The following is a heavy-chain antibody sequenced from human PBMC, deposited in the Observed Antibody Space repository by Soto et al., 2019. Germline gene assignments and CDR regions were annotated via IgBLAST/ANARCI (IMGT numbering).Heavy chain of an antibody. Sequence: QVHLVESGGGVVQPGRSLRLSCAASGFTFSSYVMHWVRQAPGKGLEWVAVISYDGSNKYYADSVKGRFTVSRDNSKNTLYLQMNSLRTEDTAVYYCAKDLRWWERAAGDSWGQGTLVTVSS. CDR2: ISYDGSNK. V-gene: IGHV3-30*18. CDR3: AKDLRWWERAAGDS. CDR1: GFTFSSYV. J-gene: IGHJ4*02. D-gene: IGHD2-15*01.